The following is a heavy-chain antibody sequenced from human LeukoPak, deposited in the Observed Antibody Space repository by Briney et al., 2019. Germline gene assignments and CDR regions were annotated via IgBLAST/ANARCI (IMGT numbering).Heavy chain of an antibody. V-gene: IGHV3-9*01. D-gene: IGHD3-10*01. Sequence: GGSLRLSCAASGFTFDDYAMHWVRQAPGKGLEWVSGISWNSGSIGYADSVKGRFTISRDNAKNSLYLQMNSLRAEDTALYYCAKDESYYGSGRMSWFDPWGQGTLVTVSS. J-gene: IGHJ5*02. CDR1: GFTFDDYA. CDR2: ISWNSGSI. CDR3: AKDESYYGSGRMSWFDP.